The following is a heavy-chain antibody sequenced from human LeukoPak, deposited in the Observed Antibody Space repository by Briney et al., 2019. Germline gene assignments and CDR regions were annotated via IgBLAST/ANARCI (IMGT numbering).Heavy chain of an antibody. J-gene: IGHJ4*02. CDR3: ARGSDYYGSGKDY. V-gene: IGHV4-39*07. Sequence: SETLSLTCTVSGGSISSSSYYWGWIRQPPGKGLKWIGSIYYSGSTYYNPSLKSRVTISVDTSKNQFSLKLSSVTAADTAVYYCARGSDYYGSGKDYWGQGTLVTVSS. CDR2: IYYSGST. CDR1: GGSISSSSYY. D-gene: IGHD3-10*01.